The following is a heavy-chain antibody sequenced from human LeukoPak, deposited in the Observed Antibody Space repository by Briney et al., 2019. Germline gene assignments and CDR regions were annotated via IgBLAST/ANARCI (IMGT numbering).Heavy chain of an antibody. CDR3: ARSRSSYSSSSGGDY. J-gene: IGHJ4*02. Sequence: GVSLRLSCAASGFTFSSYAMHWVRQAPGKGLEWVAVISYDGSNKYYADSVKGRFTISRDNSKNTLYLQMNSLRAEDTAVYYCARSRSSYSSSSGGDYWGQGTLVTVSS. V-gene: IGHV3-30-3*01. D-gene: IGHD6-6*01. CDR1: GFTFSSYA. CDR2: ISYDGSNK.